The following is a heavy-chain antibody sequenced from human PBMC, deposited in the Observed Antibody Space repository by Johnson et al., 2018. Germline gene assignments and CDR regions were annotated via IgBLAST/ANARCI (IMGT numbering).Heavy chain of an antibody. CDR1: GFTFSSYG. Sequence: QVQLQESGGSVVQPGRSLRLSCTASGFTFSSYGMHWVRQAPGKGLEWVASISSDGRNKNYADSVKDRFTISRYNSKNSLFLQMNSLRAEDTAVYYCAKAVYYDRSGYDYYFQHWGQGTLVTGSA. CDR2: ISSDGRNK. V-gene: IGHV3-30*18. D-gene: IGHD3-22*01. CDR3: AKAVYYDRSGYDYYFQH. J-gene: IGHJ1*01.